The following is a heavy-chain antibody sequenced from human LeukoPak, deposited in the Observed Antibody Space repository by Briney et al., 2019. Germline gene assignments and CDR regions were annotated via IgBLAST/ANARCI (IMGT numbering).Heavy chain of an antibody. CDR2: IYYSGST. V-gene: IGHV4-39*01. Sequence: SETLSLTCTVSGGSISSSSYYWGWIRQPPGKGLEWIGSIYYSGSTYYNPSLKSRVTISVDTSKNQFSLKLSSVTAADTAVYYCASLGGEGFWVLLEAPYWGQGTLDTVSS. D-gene: IGHD1-26*01. CDR1: GGSISSSSYY. J-gene: IGHJ4*02. CDR3: ASLGGEGFWVLLEAPY.